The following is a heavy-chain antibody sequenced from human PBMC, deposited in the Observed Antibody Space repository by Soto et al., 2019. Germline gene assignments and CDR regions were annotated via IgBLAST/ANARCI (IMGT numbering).Heavy chain of an antibody. Sequence: ASVKVSCKASGFTFTSSAFQWVRQARGQRLEWIGWIAVGSGYTNYAQRFQDRVTLTRDMSTATTYMELSRLTSEDTAIYYCSADATAWQQMVPSDYWGQGTLVTVSS. CDR3: SADATAWQQMVPSDY. V-gene: IGHV1-58*01. CDR1: GFTFTSSA. D-gene: IGHD2-8*01. CDR2: IAVGSGYT. J-gene: IGHJ4*02.